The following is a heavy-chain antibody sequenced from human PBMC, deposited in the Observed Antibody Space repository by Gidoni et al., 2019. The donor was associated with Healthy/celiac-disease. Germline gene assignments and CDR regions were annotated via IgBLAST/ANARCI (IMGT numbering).Heavy chain of an antibody. Sequence: EVQRVESGGGLVQTGRSRRRSCAASGLAFDDYAMPWVRHAPGKCLGWFSGISWNSGSICYADSVKCRFTISRDNAKNSLYLQMNSLRAEDTALYYCAKGTVTTGAFDIWGQGTMVTVSS. CDR3: AKGTVTTGAFDI. J-gene: IGHJ3*02. CDR2: ISWNSGSI. V-gene: IGHV3-9*01. CDR1: GLAFDDYA. D-gene: IGHD4-17*01.